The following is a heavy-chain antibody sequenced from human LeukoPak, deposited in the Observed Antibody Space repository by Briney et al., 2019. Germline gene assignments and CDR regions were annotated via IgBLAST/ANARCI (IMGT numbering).Heavy chain of an antibody. CDR1: GGSITSHY. J-gene: IGHJ4*02. D-gene: IGHD2-2*01. CDR2: IHYSGST. CDR3: ARPPGFSTSFWD. Sequence: PSETLSLTCTVSGGSITSHYWSWIRQAPGKGLEWIGSIHYSGSTYYKPSLKSRVTISVDTSKNQFSLKLTSVTAADTAVYYCARPPGFSTSFWDWGQGTLVTVSS. V-gene: IGHV4-59*08.